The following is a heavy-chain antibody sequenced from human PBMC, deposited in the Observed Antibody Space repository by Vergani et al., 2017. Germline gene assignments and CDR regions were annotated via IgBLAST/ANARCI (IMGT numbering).Heavy chain of an antibody. CDR2: MNPNSGNT. Sequence: QVQLVQSGAEVKKPGASVKVSCKASGYTFTSYDISWVRQATGQGLEWMGWMNPNSGNTGYAQKFQGRVTMTRNTSISTAYMELSSLRSEDTAVYYCARGIGGYCSSTSCYEDWFDPWGQGTLVTVSS. CDR1: GYTFTSYD. V-gene: IGHV1-8*01. D-gene: IGHD2-2*03. CDR3: ARGIGGYCSSTSCYEDWFDP. J-gene: IGHJ5*02.